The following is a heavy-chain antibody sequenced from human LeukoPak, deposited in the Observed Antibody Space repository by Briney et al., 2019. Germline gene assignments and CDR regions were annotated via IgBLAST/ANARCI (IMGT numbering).Heavy chain of an antibody. J-gene: IGHJ6*03. Sequence: SVKVSCKASGGTFSSYAISWVRQAPGQGLEWMGGIIPIFGTANYAQKFQGRVTITTDESTSTAYMELSSLRSEDTAVYYCASLTDIAAAAYYYYYYMDVWGKGTTVTVSS. CDR3: ASLTDIAAAAYYYYYYMDV. V-gene: IGHV1-69*05. D-gene: IGHD6-13*01. CDR2: IIPIFGTA. CDR1: GGTFSSYA.